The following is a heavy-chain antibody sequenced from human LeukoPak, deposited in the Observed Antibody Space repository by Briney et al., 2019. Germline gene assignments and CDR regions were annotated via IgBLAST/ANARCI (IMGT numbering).Heavy chain of an antibody. CDR3: TRTYSSSSIDY. J-gene: IGHJ4*02. D-gene: IGHD6-6*01. CDR2: IFYTGST. V-gene: IGHV4-59*01. Sequence: SETLSLACTVSGGSISTYYWSWIRQPPGKGLEWLGYIFYTGSTNYNPSLKSRVTMSIDTSKNQFSLKLSSVTAADTAVYYCTRTYSSSSIDYWGQGALVTVSS. CDR1: GGSISTYY.